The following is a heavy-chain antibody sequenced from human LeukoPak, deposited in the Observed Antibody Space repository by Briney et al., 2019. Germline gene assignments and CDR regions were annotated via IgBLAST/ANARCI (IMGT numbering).Heavy chain of an antibody. J-gene: IGHJ4*02. D-gene: IGHD2-2*01. Sequence: PSETLSLTCTVSGGSVTSGTYFWSWIRQPPGKGLEWIGSIYYTGSTDYDPSLKSRVTISADMSKNQFSLKLTSVTAADTAVYYCARDRVPGRYWGQGTLVTVSS. V-gene: IGHV4-61*01. CDR1: GGSVTSGTYF. CDR2: IYYTGST. CDR3: ARDRVPGRY.